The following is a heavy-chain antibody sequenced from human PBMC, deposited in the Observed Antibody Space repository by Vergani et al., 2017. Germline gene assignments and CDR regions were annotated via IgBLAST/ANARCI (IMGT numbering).Heavy chain of an antibody. D-gene: IGHD2-2*01. CDR3: ARVTRGYCSSTSCLINYYYYMDV. CDR2: ISSSSSTI. Sequence: EVQLVESGGGLVQPGGSLRLSCAASGFTFSSYSMNWVRQAPGKGLEWVSYISSSSSTIYYADSVKGRFTISRDNAKNSLYLQMNSLRAEDTAVYYCARVTRGYCSSTSCLINYYYYMDVWGKGP. V-gene: IGHV3-48*01. CDR1: GFTFSSYS. J-gene: IGHJ6*03.